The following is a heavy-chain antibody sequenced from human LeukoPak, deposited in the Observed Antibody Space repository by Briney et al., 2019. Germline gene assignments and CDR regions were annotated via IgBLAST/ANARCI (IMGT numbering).Heavy chain of an antibody. V-gene: IGHV1-46*01. Sequence: ASVKLSFTASGYTFTCYYMHWVRQAPGQGLGWRGIINPSGGSTSYAQKFQGRVTMTMDTSTSTVYMELSSLRSEDTAVYYCAREVGATLCYFDYWGQGTLVTVSS. CDR2: INPSGGST. CDR3: AREVGATLCYFDY. J-gene: IGHJ4*02. CDR1: GYTFTCYY. D-gene: IGHD1-26*01.